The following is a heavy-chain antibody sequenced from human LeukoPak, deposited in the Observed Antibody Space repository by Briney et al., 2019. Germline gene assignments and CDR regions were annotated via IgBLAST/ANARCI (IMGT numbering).Heavy chain of an antibody. Sequence: ASVKVSCKASGGTFSSYAISWVRQAPGQGLEWMGGISPIFGTANYAQRFQGRVTITADESTSTAYMELSSLRSEDTAVYYCARAFGSGSYYPLRYYGMDVWGQGTTVAVSS. V-gene: IGHV1-69*13. D-gene: IGHD3-10*01. CDR3: ARAFGSGSYYPLRYYGMDV. CDR2: ISPIFGTA. CDR1: GGTFSSYA. J-gene: IGHJ6*02.